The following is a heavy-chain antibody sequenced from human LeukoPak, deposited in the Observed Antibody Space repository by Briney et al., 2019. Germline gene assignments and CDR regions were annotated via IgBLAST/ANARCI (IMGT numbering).Heavy chain of an antibody. CDR1: GFTVSSNY. Sequence: GGSLRLSCAASGFTVSSNYMSWVRQAPGKGLEWVSVIYSGGSTYYADSVKGRFTISRDNSKNTLYLQMNSLRAEDTAVYYCARAETARDGYNLIDYWGQGTLVTVSS. CDR3: ARAETARDGYNLIDY. V-gene: IGHV3-66*01. J-gene: IGHJ4*02. CDR2: IYSGGST. D-gene: IGHD5-12*01.